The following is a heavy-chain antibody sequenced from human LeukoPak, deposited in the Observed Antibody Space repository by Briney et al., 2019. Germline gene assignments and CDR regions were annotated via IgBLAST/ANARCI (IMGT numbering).Heavy chain of an antibody. Sequence: GESLKISCKDSGSNFVDYWIGWVRQVPGRGLEWMAVIFPGDSETTYSPSFQGQVTISADKSISTAYLQWSSLKASDTAMYYCARRYTGSYAEYFDYWGQGTLVTVSS. D-gene: IGHD1-26*01. V-gene: IGHV5-51*01. CDR1: GSNFVDYW. CDR3: ARRYTGSYAEYFDY. J-gene: IGHJ4*02. CDR2: IFPGDSET.